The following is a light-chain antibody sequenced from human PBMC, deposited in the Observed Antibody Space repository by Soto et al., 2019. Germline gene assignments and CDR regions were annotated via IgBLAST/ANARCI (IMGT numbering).Light chain of an antibody. V-gene: IGKV3-15*01. CDR3: QQYFEWPPMT. Sequence: EIVLTQSPATLSLSPGERATLSCRASQSVSNYLAWYQQKPGQAPRLLISGASTRAAGISDRFRGSGSGTEFTLTISSLRSEDSAIYYCQQYFEWPPMTFGQGTKVDIK. CDR1: QSVSNY. CDR2: GAS. J-gene: IGKJ1*01.